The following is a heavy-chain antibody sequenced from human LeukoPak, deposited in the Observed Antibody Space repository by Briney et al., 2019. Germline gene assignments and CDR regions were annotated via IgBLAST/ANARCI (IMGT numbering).Heavy chain of an antibody. V-gene: IGHV3-23*01. D-gene: IGHD1-26*01. CDR3: ARDKYPGSGSYYIFDY. CDR2: IYENGGTT. J-gene: IGHJ4*02. CDR1: GFTVRSHA. Sequence: GGSLRLSCVGSGFTVRSHATSWVRQAPEKGLEFVSGIYENGGTTYYADSVKGRFTISRDNSKNTLYLQMNSLRAEDTAVYYCARDKYPGSGSYYIFDYWGQGTLVTVSS.